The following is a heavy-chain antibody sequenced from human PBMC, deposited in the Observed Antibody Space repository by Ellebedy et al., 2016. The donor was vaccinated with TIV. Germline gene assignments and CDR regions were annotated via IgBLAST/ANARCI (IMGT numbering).Heavy chain of an antibody. Sequence: MPSETLSLTCAISGDSVSSNSATWNWIRQSPSRGLEWLGRTYYRSKWYNDYEVSVKSRITINPDTSKNQFSLQLNSATPEDTAVYFCTRGGSSRGGGLDVWGQGTTVTVSS. CDR1: GDSVSSNSAT. CDR2: TYYRSKWYN. J-gene: IGHJ6*02. V-gene: IGHV6-1*01. D-gene: IGHD6-6*01. CDR3: TRGGSSRGGGLDV.